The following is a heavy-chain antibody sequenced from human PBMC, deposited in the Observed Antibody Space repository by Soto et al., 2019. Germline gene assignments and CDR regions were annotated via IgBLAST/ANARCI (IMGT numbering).Heavy chain of an antibody. D-gene: IGHD6-13*01. V-gene: IGHV1-18*01. CDR3: ARSIAAAGMRAFDI. CDR2: ISAYNGNT. CDR1: GYTFTGYG. Sequence: ASVKVSCKASGYTFTGYGISWVRHAPGQGLEWMGWISAYNGNTNYAQKLQGRVTMTTDTSTSTAYMELRSLRSDDTAVYYCARSIAAAGMRAFDIWGQGTMVTVSS. J-gene: IGHJ3*02.